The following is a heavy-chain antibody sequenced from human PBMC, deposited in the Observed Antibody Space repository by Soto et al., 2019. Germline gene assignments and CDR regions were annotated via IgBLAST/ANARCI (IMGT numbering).Heavy chain of an antibody. V-gene: IGHV1-69*13. Sequence: SVKVSCKASGGTFSSYAISWVRQAPGQGLEWMGGIIPILGTANYAQKFQGRVTITADESTSTAYMELSSLRSEDTAVYYCERDGYYDSSGSYFDYWGQGTLVTVSS. CDR3: ERDGYYDSSGSYFDY. CDR2: IIPILGTA. D-gene: IGHD3-22*01. CDR1: GGTFSSYA. J-gene: IGHJ4*02.